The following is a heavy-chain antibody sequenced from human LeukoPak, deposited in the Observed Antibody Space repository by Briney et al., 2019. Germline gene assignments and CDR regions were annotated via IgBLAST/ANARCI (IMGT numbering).Heavy chain of an antibody. CDR2: ISSSSSYT. V-gene: IGHV3-11*06. CDR3: ARAVVDTAMVTWFDY. J-gene: IGHJ4*02. Sequence: PGGSLRLSCAASGFTFSDYYMSWIRQAPGKGLEWVSYISSSSSYTNYADSVKGRFTISRDNAKNSLYLQMNSLRAEDTAVYYCARAVVDTAMVTWFDYWGQGTLVTVSS. D-gene: IGHD5-18*01. CDR1: GFTFSDYY.